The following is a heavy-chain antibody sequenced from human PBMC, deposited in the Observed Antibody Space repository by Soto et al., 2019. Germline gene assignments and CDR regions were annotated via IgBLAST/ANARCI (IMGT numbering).Heavy chain of an antibody. CDR1: GFTFSSYG. J-gene: IGHJ3*02. D-gene: IGHD3-9*01. CDR3: AMTGYDAFDI. Sequence: GGSLRLSCAASGFTFSSYGMHWVRQAPGKGLEWVAVISYDGSNKYYADSVKGRFTISRDNSKNTLYLQMNSLRAEDTAVYYCAMTGYDAFDIWGQGTMVTVSS. V-gene: IGHV3-30*03. CDR2: ISYDGSNK.